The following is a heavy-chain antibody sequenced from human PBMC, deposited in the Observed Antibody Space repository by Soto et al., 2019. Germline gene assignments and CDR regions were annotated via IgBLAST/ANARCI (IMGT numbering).Heavy chain of an antibody. D-gene: IGHD2-15*01. CDR3: ARLRGCSGGSCYSESPYYYMDV. J-gene: IGHJ6*03. Sequence: SETLSLTCTVSGGSISSYYWSWIRQPPGKGLEWIGYIYYSGSTNYNPSLKSRVTISVDTSKNQFSLKLSSVTAADTAVYYCARLRGCSGGSCYSESPYYYMDVWGKGTTVTVSS. CDR1: GGSISSYY. CDR2: IYYSGST. V-gene: IGHV4-59*08.